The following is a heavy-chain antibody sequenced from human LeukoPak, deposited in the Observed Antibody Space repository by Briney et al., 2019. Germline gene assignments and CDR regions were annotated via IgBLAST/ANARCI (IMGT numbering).Heavy chain of an antibody. V-gene: IGHV3-23*01. CDR1: GFSFSSYA. Sequence: GGSLRLSCAASGFSFSSYAMSWVRQPPGKGLEWVSAISGSGGSTYYADSVKGRVTISRDNTKNTLYLQMNSLRAEDTAVYYCAKGQGTAAGPDAFDIWGQGTMVTVSS. CDR3: AKGQGTAAGPDAFDI. J-gene: IGHJ3*02. CDR2: ISGSGGST. D-gene: IGHD6-13*01.